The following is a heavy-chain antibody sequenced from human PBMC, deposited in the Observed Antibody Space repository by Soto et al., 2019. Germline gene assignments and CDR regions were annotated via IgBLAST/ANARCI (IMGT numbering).Heavy chain of an antibody. D-gene: IGHD6-6*01. CDR1: GFTFTSSA. Sequence: SVKVSCKASGFTFTSSAVQWVRQARGQRLEWIGWIVVGSGNTNYAQKFQERVTITRDMSTSTAYMELSSLRSEDTAVYYCAAGPGSSSPYYYYGMDVWGQGTTVTVSS. CDR3: AAGPGSSSPYYYYGMDV. V-gene: IGHV1-58*01. J-gene: IGHJ6*02. CDR2: IVVGSGNT.